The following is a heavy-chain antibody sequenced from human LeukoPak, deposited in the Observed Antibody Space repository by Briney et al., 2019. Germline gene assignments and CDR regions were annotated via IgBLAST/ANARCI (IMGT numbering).Heavy chain of an antibody. J-gene: IGHJ4*02. Sequence: SVKVSCKASGYTFTSYYMHWVRQAPGQGLEWMGGIIPIFGTANYAQKFQGRVTITADESTSTAYMELSSLRSEDTAVYYCAREGYSYGKYYFDYWGQGTLVTVSS. CDR1: GYTFTSYY. D-gene: IGHD5-18*01. CDR2: IIPIFGTA. V-gene: IGHV1-69*13. CDR3: AREGYSYGKYYFDY.